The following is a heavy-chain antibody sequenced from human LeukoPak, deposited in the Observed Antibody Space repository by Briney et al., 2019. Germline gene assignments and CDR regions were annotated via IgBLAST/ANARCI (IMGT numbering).Heavy chain of an antibody. Sequence: PSETLSLTCTVSGGSISSYYWSWIRQPAGKGLEWIGRIYTSGSTNYNPSLKSRVTISVDTSKNQFSLKLTSVTAADTAMYYCARSNRDYDTFTGYYYYDMHVWGQGTTVTVSS. CDR1: GGSISSYY. D-gene: IGHD3-9*01. V-gene: IGHV4-4*07. J-gene: IGHJ6*02. CDR3: ARSNRDYDTFTGYYYYDMHV. CDR2: IYTSGST.